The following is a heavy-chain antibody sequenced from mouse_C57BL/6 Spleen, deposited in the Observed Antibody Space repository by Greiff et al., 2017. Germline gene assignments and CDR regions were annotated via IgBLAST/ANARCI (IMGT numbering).Heavy chain of an antibody. CDR2: ISYDGSN. Sequence: VQLKQSGPGLVKPSQSLSLTCSVTGYSITSGYYWNWIRQFPGNKLEWMGYISYDGSNNYNPSLKNRISITRDTSKNQFFLKLNSVTTEDTATYSWARDYYGISFDYWGQGTTLTVSS. CDR3: ARDYYGISFDY. V-gene: IGHV3-6*01. J-gene: IGHJ2*01. D-gene: IGHD1-2*01. CDR1: GYSITSGYY.